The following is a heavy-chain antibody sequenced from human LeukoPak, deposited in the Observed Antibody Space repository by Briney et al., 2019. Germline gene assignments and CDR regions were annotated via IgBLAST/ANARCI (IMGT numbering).Heavy chain of an antibody. Sequence: ASVKVSCKASGYTFTIYGISWVRQPPGKGLEWMGGSDPENGKTVYAQNFQGRVTMTEDTSTDTAYMELTSLTSDDTAIYYCAIDTVYYDPPSYWGQGTLVTVSS. J-gene: IGHJ4*01. CDR3: AIDTVYYDPPSY. CDR1: GYTFTIYG. V-gene: IGHV1-24*01. CDR2: SDPENGKT. D-gene: IGHD3-16*01.